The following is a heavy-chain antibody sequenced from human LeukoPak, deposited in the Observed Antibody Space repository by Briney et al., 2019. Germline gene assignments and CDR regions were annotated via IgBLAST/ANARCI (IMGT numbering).Heavy chain of an antibody. J-gene: IGHJ4*02. Sequence: ASVKVSCKASGYTFTGYYMHWVRQAPGQGLEWMGWINPNSGGTNYAQKFQGRVTMTRDTSISTAYMELSRLRSDDTAVYYCARSPGSGSVQYSYWGQGTLVTVSS. CDR2: INPNSGGT. CDR1: GYTFTGYY. D-gene: IGHD3-10*01. V-gene: IGHV1-2*02. CDR3: ARSPGSGSVQYSY.